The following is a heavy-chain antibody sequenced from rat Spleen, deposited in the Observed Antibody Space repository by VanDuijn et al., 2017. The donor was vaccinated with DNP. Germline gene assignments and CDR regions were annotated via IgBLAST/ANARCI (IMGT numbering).Heavy chain of an antibody. V-gene: IGHV2S12*01. CDR1: GFTFSSYW. D-gene: IGHD1-10*01. CDR2: MSSGGST. CDR3: ALNNYFDY. Sequence: VQLVESGGGLVQPGRSLKLSCVASGFTFSSYWMYWIRQAPGKGLEWVAAMSSGGSTYYNSALKSRLSISRDTSKSQVFLKMNSLQTEDTAMYFCALNNYFDYWGQGTLVTVSS. J-gene: IGHJ3*01.